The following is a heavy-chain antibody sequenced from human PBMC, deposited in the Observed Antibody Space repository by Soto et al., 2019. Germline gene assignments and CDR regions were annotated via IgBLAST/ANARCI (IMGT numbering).Heavy chain of an antibody. V-gene: IGHV3-30*18. CDR1: GFTFSSYG. D-gene: IGHD3-3*01. Sequence: QVQLVESGGGVVQPGRSLRLSCAASGFTFSSYGMHWVRQAPGKGLEWVAVISYDGSNKYYADSVKGRFTISRGNSKNTLYLQMNSLRAEDTAVYYCAKDPRGDFWSGYHLPSWFDPWGQGTLVTVSS. CDR3: AKDPRGDFWSGYHLPSWFDP. J-gene: IGHJ5*02. CDR2: ISYDGSNK.